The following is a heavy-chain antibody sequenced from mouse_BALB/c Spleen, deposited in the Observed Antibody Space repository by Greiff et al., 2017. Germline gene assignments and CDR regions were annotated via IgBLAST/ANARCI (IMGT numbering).Heavy chain of an antibody. J-gene: IGHJ4*01. Sequence: VQVVESGAELVRPGASVTLSCKASGYTFTDYEMHWVKQTPVHGLEWIGAIDPETGGTAYNQKFKGKATLTADKSSSTAYMELRSLTSEDSAVYYCTRRGDYWGQGTSVTVSS. V-gene: IGHV1-15*01. CDR3: TRRGDY. CDR1: GYTFTDYE. CDR2: IDPETGGT.